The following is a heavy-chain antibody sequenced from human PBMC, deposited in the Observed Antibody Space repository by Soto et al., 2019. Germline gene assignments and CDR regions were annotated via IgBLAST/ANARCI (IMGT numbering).Heavy chain of an antibody. CDR1: AGSISNYH. CDR3: ARRRGSYFDY. V-gene: IGHV4-59*08. D-gene: IGHD3-10*01. CDR2: IYYSGTT. J-gene: IGHJ4*02. Sequence: QVQLQESGPGLVEPSETLSLTCTVSAGSISNYHWSWIRQSPGKGLEWIGYIYYSGTTNYNPSLKSRVTISVDKSKNLFSLKVNSVTAADTAVYYCARRRGSYFDYWGQGTLVTVSS.